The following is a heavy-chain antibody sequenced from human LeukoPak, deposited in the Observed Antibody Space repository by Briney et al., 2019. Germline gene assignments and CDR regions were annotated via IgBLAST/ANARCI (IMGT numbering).Heavy chain of an antibody. J-gene: IGHJ6*02. CDR3: AREENSYALQDPYYYYGMDV. Sequence: GASVKVSCKASGYTFTSYGISWVRQAPGQGLGWMGWISAYNGNTNYAQKLQGRVTMTTDTSTSTAYMELRSLRSDDTAVYYCAREENSYALQDPYYYYGMDVWGQGTTVTVSS. CDR2: ISAYNGNT. D-gene: IGHD5-18*01. CDR1: GYTFTSYG. V-gene: IGHV1-18*01.